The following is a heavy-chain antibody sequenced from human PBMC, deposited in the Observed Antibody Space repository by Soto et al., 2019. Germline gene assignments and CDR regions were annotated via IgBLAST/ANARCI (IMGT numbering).Heavy chain of an antibody. Sequence: GGSLRISCAASGFTFSSYGMHWVRQAPGKGLEWVAVISYDGSNKYYADSVKGRFTISRDNSKNTLYLQMNSLRAEDTAVYYCAKDSGDYDFWSGYFVSVVYYYYGMDVWGQGTTVTVSS. D-gene: IGHD3-3*01. CDR2: ISYDGSNK. CDR1: GFTFSSYG. J-gene: IGHJ6*02. CDR3: AKDSGDYDFWSGYFVSVVYYYYGMDV. V-gene: IGHV3-30*18.